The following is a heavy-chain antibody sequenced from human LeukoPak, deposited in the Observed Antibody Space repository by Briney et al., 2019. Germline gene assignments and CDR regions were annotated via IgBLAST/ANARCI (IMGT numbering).Heavy chain of an antibody. J-gene: IGHJ4*02. D-gene: IGHD6-19*01. CDR2: IKQDGSEK. Sequence: GGSLRLSCAASGFTCSSYWMSWVRQAPGKGLEWVANIKQDGSEKYYVDSVKGRFTISRDNAKNSLYLQMNSLRAGDTAVYYCARIRRGWSQNWDYWGQGTLVTVSS. CDR3: ARIRRGWSQNWDY. V-gene: IGHV3-7*01. CDR1: GFTCSSYW.